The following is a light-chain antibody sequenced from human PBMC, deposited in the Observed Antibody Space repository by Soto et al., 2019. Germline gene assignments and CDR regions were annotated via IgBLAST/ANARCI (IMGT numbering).Light chain of an antibody. CDR2: AAS. CDR3: QQSYSKRT. J-gene: IGKJ1*01. CDR1: QDISTS. Sequence: DIQMTQSPSSLSASVGDRVSITCRASQDISTSLNWYQQKPGKAPNLLIYAASSLQSGVPSRFSGSGSGTDFTLTISSLQPEDFATYYCQQSYSKRTFGQGTKVEIK. V-gene: IGKV1-39*01.